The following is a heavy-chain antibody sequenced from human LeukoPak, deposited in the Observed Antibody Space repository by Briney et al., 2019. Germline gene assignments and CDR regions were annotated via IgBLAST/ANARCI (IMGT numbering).Heavy chain of an antibody. CDR2: INPNSGGT. CDR1: GYTFTGYY. J-gene: IGHJ5*02. V-gene: IGHV1-2*02. Sequence: ASVKVSCKAPGYTFTGYYMHWVRQAPGQGLEWMGWINPNSGGTNYAQKFQGRVTMTRDTSISTAYMELSRLRSDDTAVYYCARVRDCSSTSCSDHSWFDPWGQGTLVTVSS. D-gene: IGHD2-2*01. CDR3: ARVRDCSSTSCSDHSWFDP.